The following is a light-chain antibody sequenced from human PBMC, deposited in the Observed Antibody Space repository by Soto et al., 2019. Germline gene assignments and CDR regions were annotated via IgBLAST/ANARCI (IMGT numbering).Light chain of an antibody. CDR3: QQSYSTGG. J-gene: IGKJ3*01. Sequence: DIQMTQSPSSLSASVGDRVTITCRASQSISSYLNWYQQKPGKAPKLLIYAASSLQSGVPSRFSGSGSGTDFTLTISSLQPEDFATYYCQQSYSTGGFGPGTKVDIK. CDR2: AAS. V-gene: IGKV1-39*01. CDR1: QSISSY.